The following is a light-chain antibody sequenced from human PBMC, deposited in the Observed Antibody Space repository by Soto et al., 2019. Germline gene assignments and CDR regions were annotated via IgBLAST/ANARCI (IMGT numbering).Light chain of an antibody. CDR3: QQLNTYPIT. V-gene: IGKV1-9*01. CDR1: QDIRNY. J-gene: IGKJ5*01. CDR2: AAS. Sequence: DIQLAQSPSFLSASVGDRVTITCRASQDIRNYLAWYQQKPGKAPNLLIYAASTLQSWVPSRFSGSGSGTGFTLTISSLQPEDFATYFCQQLNTYPITFGQGTRLEIK.